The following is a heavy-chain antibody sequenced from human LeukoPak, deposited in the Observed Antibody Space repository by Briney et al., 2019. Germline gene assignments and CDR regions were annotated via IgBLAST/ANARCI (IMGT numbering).Heavy chain of an antibody. V-gene: IGHV1-2*02. CDR2: INPNSGGT. CDR1: GYTFTGYY. D-gene: IGHD1-1*01. CDR3: VRETGTTDYYFDY. J-gene: IGHJ4*02. Sequence: ASVKVSCKASGYTFTGYYMHWVRQAPGQGLEWMGWINPNSGGTNYAQKFQGRVTMTRDTSISTAYMELSRLRSDDTAVYYCVRETGTTDYYFDYWGQGTLVTVSS.